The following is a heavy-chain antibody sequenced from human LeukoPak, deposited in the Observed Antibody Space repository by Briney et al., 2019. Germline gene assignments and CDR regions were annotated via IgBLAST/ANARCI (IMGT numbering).Heavy chain of an antibody. D-gene: IGHD6-13*01. CDR2: IYYSGST. J-gene: IGHJ4*02. CDR3: ARENGGIAAAGKFLYYFDY. V-gene: IGHV4-31*03. CDR1: GGSISSGGYY. Sequence: PSETLSLTCTVSGGSISSGGYYWSWIRQHPGKGLEWIGYIYYSGSTYYNPSLKSRVTISVDTSKNQFSLKLSSVTAADTAVYYCARENGGIAAAGKFLYYFDYWGQGTLVTVSS.